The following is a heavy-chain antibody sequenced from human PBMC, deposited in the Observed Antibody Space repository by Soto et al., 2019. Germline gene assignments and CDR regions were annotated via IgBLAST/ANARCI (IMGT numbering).Heavy chain of an antibody. CDR3: ARESRYCSGGSCYSGRDY. V-gene: IGHV1-69*13. CDR1: GGTFSSYA. Sequence: SVKVSCKACGGTFSSYAISWVRQAPGQGLEWMGGIIPIFGTANYAQKFQGRVTITADESTSTAYMELSSLRSEDTAVYYCARESRYCSGGSCYSGRDYWGQG. D-gene: IGHD2-15*01. CDR2: IIPIFGTA. J-gene: IGHJ4*02.